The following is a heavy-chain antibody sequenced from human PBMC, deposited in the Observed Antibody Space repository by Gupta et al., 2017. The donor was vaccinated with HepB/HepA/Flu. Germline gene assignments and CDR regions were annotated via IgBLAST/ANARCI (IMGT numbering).Heavy chain of an antibody. J-gene: IGHJ4*02. V-gene: IGHV3-9*01. CDR3: AKASAPNYDSSGYYWKY. CDR2: ISWNSGSI. D-gene: IGHD3-22*01. CDR1: GFTFDDYA. Sequence: EVQLVESGGGLVQPGRSLRLSCAASGFTFDDYAMHWVRQAPGKGLEWVSGISWNSGSIGYADSVKGRFTISRDNAKNSLYLQMNSLRAEDTALYYCAKASAPNYDSSGYYWKYWGQGTLVTVSS.